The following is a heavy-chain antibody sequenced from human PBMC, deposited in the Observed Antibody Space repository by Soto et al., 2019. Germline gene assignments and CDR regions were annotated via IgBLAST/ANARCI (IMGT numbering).Heavy chain of an antibody. Sequence: GGSLRLSCAASGFTFNDYWMNWVRQAPGKGLEWLANKKKEGGEENYADSVRGRFTISRDDAKNSVYLQMNSLRAEDTAVYFCVRSGGWIFDYWGQGXLVTVYS. CDR3: VRSGGWIFDY. V-gene: IGHV3-7*03. D-gene: IGHD2-15*01. J-gene: IGHJ4*02. CDR2: KKKEGGEE. CDR1: GFTFNDYW.